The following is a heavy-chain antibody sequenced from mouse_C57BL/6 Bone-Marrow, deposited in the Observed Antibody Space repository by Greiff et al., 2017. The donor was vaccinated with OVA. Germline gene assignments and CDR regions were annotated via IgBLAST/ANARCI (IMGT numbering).Heavy chain of an antibody. CDR3: ARERTYYYGSYGRVWFAY. CDR1: GYAFSSSW. J-gene: IGHJ3*01. Sequence: VKLVESGPELVKPGASVKISCKASGYAFSSSWMNWVKQRPGKGLEWIGRIYPGDGDTNYNGKFKGKATLTADKSSSTAYMQLSSLTSEDSAVYFCARERTYYYGSYGRVWFAYWGQGTLVTVSA. V-gene: IGHV1-82*01. D-gene: IGHD1-1*01. CDR2: IYPGDGDT.